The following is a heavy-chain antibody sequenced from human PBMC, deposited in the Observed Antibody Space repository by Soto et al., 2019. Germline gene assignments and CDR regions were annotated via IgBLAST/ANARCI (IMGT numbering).Heavy chain of an antibody. V-gene: IGHV3-30*18. J-gene: IGHJ6*02. CDR1: GFTCSSYG. CDR2: ISYDGSNK. CDR3: AKGGPATAIYYYYYYGMDV. D-gene: IGHD2-21*02. Sequence: AXGFLRLSFAAAGFTCSSYGMHWVRQAPGRGLEWVAVISYDGSNKYYADSVKGRFTISRDNSKNTLYLQMNSLRAEDTAVYYCAKGGPATAIYYYYYYGMDVWGQGTTVTVSS.